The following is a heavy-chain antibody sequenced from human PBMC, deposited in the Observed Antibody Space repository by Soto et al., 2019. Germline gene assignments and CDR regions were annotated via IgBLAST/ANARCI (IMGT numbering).Heavy chain of an antibody. V-gene: IGHV1-69*13. CDR3: AREVGGSSHFLGMDV. D-gene: IGHD2-15*01. Sequence: SVKVSCKASGYIFTSYGISWVRQAPGQGLEWMGGIIPIFGTANYAQKFQGRVTITADESTSTAYMELSSLRSEDTAVYYCAREVGGSSHFLGMDVWGQGTTVTVSS. CDR1: GYIFTSYG. CDR2: IIPIFGTA. J-gene: IGHJ6*02.